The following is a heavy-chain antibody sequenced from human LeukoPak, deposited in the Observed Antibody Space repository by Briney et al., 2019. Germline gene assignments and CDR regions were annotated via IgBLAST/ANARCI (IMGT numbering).Heavy chain of an antibody. CDR1: GYSISSGYS. Sequence: SETLSLTCTVSGYSISSGYSWAWIRQPPGKGLEWIGSIYHTGSTYYNPSLKSRVTISVYMSKSQFSLKLSSVTAADTSVYYCGRVLWLGELFDAFDMGGEGTMVTVS. D-gene: IGHD3-10*01. CDR2: IYHTGST. J-gene: IGHJ3*02. V-gene: IGHV4-38-2*02. CDR3: GRVLWLGELFDAFDM.